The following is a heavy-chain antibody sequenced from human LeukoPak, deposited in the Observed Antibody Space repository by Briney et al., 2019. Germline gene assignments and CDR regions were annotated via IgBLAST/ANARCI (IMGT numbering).Heavy chain of an antibody. Sequence: PGGSLRLSCAASGFTFSDYWMSWVRQAAGQGLEWVAKISQDGREQLFGDSVKGRFTISRDNAKNLLFLQMDSLRAEDTAVYYCAGGALDYWGPGTLVTVSS. CDR3: AGGALDY. J-gene: IGHJ4*02. CDR1: GFTFSDYW. CDR2: ISQDGREQ. V-gene: IGHV3-7*04.